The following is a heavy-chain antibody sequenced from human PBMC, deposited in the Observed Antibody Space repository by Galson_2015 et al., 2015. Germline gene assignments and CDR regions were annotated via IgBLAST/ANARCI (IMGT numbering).Heavy chain of an antibody. Sequence: SVKVSCKASGYTFARYDINWVRQATGQGLEWMGWMNPSSGNTGYEQKFQGRVTMTRNTSISTAYMELSSLGSDDTAIYFCARAMGSDLSAFDFWGQGTVVTISS. V-gene: IGHV1-8*01. CDR1: GYTFARYD. CDR2: MNPSSGNT. D-gene: IGHD2-8*01. J-gene: IGHJ3*01. CDR3: ARAMGSDLSAFDF.